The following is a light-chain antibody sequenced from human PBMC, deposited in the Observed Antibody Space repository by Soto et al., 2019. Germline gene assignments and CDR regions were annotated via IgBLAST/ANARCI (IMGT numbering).Light chain of an antibody. CDR2: GES. Sequence: EILLTHAPGTLSLSPAEIATLSSSASQSVSIRYLAWYQQKPGQDPRLLIYGESTRATGIPGRFSGSGSGTEFTLTISSLASEDFEVYYCKQYYTWPYVGNGKRLEIK. J-gene: IGKJ5*01. V-gene: IGKV3-20*01. CDR3: KQYYTWPY. CDR1: QSVSIRY.